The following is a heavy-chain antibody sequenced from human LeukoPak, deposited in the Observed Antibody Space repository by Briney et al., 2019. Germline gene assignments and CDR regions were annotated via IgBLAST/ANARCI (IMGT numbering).Heavy chain of an antibody. V-gene: IGHV1-2*02. J-gene: IGHJ4*02. CDR2: INPNSGGT. CDR1: GYTFTVYY. Sequence: VASVTVSFKASGYTFTVYYMHWVRQAPGQGLEWMGWINPNSGGTNYSQKFQGRVTITRDTSISTAYMELSRLRSDDTAVYYCARDRPDSSGYYLVDYWGQGTLVTVSS. CDR3: ARDRPDSSGYYLVDY. D-gene: IGHD3-22*01.